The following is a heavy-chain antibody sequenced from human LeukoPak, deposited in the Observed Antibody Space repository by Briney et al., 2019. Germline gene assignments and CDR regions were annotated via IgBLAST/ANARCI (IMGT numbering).Heavy chain of an antibody. CDR1: GYSISSGYY. CDR3: ARSPVIATAFFDP. V-gene: IGHV4-38-2*02. J-gene: IGHJ5*02. D-gene: IGHD6-13*01. CDR2: IFHGGST. Sequence: SETLSLTCTVSGYSISSGYYWGWIRQPPGKGLEWIGNIFHGGSTYFNPSLISRVTISVDTSKNQFSLKLNSVTAADTAVYYCARSPVIATAFFDPWGQGTLVTVSS.